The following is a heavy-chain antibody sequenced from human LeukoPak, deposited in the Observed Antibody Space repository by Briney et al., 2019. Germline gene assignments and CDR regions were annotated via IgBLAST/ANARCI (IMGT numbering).Heavy chain of an antibody. CDR2: IYYSGST. Sequence: SETLSLTCTVSGGSIRSRSYCWGWIRQPPGKGLEWIGKIYYSGSTYYNPSLKSRVTISVDTSKNQFSLKLSSVTAADTAVYYCARVIYSIAVAGINWFDPWGQGTLVTVSS. V-gene: IGHV4-39*07. J-gene: IGHJ5*02. CDR1: GGSIRSRSYC. CDR3: ARVIYSIAVAGINWFDP. D-gene: IGHD6-19*01.